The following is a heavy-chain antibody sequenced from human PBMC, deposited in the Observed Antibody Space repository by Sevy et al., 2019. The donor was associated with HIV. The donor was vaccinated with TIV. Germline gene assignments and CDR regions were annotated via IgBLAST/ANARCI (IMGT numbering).Heavy chain of an antibody. V-gene: IGHV3-9*01. D-gene: IGHD6-19*01. Sequence: GGSLRLSCAASGFTFDDYAMHWVRQAPGKGLEWVSGISWHSANIGYADSVKGRFTISRDNAKNSLYLQMNSLRAEDTALYYCAKAENRPYSSGWYDYWGQGILVTVSS. CDR3: AKAENRPYSSGWYDY. CDR2: ISWHSANI. J-gene: IGHJ4*02. CDR1: GFTFDDYA.